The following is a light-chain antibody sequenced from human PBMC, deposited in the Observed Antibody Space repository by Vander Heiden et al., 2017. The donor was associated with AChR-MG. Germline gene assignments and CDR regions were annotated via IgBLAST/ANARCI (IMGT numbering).Light chain of an antibody. V-gene: IGKV3-20*01. J-gene: IGKJ3*01. Sequence: EIVLTQSPGTLSLSPGEGATLSCRASQSVNKTFLAWYQQKPGQAPRLLIHGASTTATGIPDRFSGSGSGTDFTLTISRLEPEDFAVYYCQRHNTFGPGTTVDIK. CDR1: QSVNKTF. CDR3: QRHNT. CDR2: GAS.